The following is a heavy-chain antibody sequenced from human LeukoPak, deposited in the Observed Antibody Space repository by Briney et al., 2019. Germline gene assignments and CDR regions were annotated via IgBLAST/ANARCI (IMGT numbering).Heavy chain of an antibody. J-gene: IGHJ3*02. CDR3: ARTIYGSGSYGDAFDI. Sequence: PSETLSLTCTVSGGSISSYYWSWIRQPPGKGLEWIGYIYYSGSTNYNPSLKSRVTISVDTSKNQFSLKLSSVTAADTAVYYCARTIYGSGSYGDAFDIWGQGTMVTVSS. CDR2: IYYSGST. D-gene: IGHD3-10*01. CDR1: GGSISSYY. V-gene: IGHV4-59*01.